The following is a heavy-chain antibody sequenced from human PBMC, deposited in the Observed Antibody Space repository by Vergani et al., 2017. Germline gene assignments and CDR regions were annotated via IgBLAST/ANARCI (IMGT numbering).Heavy chain of an antibody. CDR1: GFTFSSYA. Sequence: VQILQSGGGVVQPGGSLRLSCAASGFTFSSYAMSWVRQAPGKGLEWVSAISGSGGSTNYADYVKGRFTISRDNSKNTLYLQMNSLRAEDTAVYYCAKNEAYSGSYYAGYWGQGTLVTVSS. CDR3: AKNEAYSGSYYAGY. D-gene: IGHD1-26*01. CDR2: ISGSGGST. J-gene: IGHJ4*02. V-gene: IGHV3-23*01.